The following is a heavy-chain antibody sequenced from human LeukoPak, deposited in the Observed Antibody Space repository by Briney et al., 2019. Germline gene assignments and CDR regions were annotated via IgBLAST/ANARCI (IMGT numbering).Heavy chain of an antibody. Sequence: SETLSLTCSVSGASINSGPYYWTWIRQPAGTGLEWLGRVYTSGTINYNPSLKSRVTMSIDTSKNQFSLKLTSVTAADTAVYFCARGHRPSGQSYGLTYYFDYWGQGTLVTVSS. CDR2: VYTSGTI. V-gene: IGHV4-61*02. CDR3: ARGHRPSGQSYGLTYYFDY. CDR1: GASINSGPYY. J-gene: IGHJ4*02. D-gene: IGHD3-16*01.